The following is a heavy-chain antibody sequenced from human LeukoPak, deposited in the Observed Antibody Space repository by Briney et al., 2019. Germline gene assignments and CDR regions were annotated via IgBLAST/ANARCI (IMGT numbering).Heavy chain of an antibody. D-gene: IGHD1-26*01. Sequence: VASVKVSCKASGFTFTSSVMQWVRQARGQRLEWIGWIVVGSGNTNYAQKFQEKVTITRDKSTSTAYMELSSLRSEDTAVYYCAAGIGSRPEYFHYWGQGTLVTVSS. CDR3: AAGIGSRPEYFHY. V-gene: IGHV1-58*02. CDR2: IVVGSGNT. CDR1: GFTFTSSV. J-gene: IGHJ1*01.